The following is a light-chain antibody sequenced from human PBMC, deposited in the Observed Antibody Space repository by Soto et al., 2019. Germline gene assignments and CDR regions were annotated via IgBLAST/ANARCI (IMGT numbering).Light chain of an antibody. CDR1: QSISSY. V-gene: IGKV1-39*01. J-gene: IGKJ1*01. CDR3: QQSYSTPWT. Sequence: DIQMTQSPSSLSASVGDRVTITCRAGQSISSYVNWYHQKPGKAPKLLIYAASTLQSGVPSRFSGYGSGTDFTLTITSLQPDDFATYYCQQSYSTPWTFDQGTKVEIK. CDR2: AAS.